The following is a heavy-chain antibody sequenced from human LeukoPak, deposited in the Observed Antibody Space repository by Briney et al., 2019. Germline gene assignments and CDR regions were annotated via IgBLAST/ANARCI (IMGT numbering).Heavy chain of an antibody. J-gene: IGHJ5*02. V-gene: IGHV4-59*12. CDR2: IYYSGST. CDR3: ARALSYDFWSGYYEWFDP. D-gene: IGHD3-3*01. CDR1: GGSISSYY. Sequence: SETLSLTCTVSGGSISSYYWSWIRQPPGKGLEWIGYIYYSGSTNYNPSLKSRVTISVDTSKNQFSLKLSSVTAADTAVYYCARALSYDFWSGYYEWFDPWGQGTLVTVSS.